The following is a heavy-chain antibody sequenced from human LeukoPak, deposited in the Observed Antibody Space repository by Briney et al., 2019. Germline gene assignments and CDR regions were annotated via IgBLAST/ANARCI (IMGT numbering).Heavy chain of an antibody. V-gene: IGHV1-46*01. CDR3: ARGTLRYFDF. J-gene: IGHJ4*02. Sequence: GASVKVSCTASGYTFTSYYMHWVRQAPGQGPEWMGVINPSGGSTTSYAQKIQGRVTMTRDTSMSTVTMELSSLRSEDTAVYYCARGTLRYFDFWGQGTLVTVSS. CDR1: GYTFTSYY. CDR2: INPSGGSTT. D-gene: IGHD3-9*01.